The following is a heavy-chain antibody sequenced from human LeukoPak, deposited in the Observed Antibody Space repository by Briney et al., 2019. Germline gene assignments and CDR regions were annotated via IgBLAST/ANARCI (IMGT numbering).Heavy chain of an antibody. CDR1: GFTFSNYA. D-gene: IGHD6-6*01. J-gene: IGHJ4*02. Sequence: GGSLRLSCAASGFTFSNYAMSGLRQAPGKGLEWVSAISGSGGSTYCADSVKGRFTISRDNSKSTLYLQMNSLRAEDAAVYYCAKRCTLAARPAYYDSWGQGTLVTVSS. CDR2: ISGSGGST. CDR3: AKRCTLAARPAYYDS. V-gene: IGHV3-23*01.